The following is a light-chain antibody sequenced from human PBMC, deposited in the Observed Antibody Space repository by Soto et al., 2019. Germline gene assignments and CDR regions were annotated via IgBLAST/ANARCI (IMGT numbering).Light chain of an antibody. V-gene: IGLV2-14*01. CDR3: SSYTSSSTPRVV. J-gene: IGLJ2*01. Sequence: QSVLTKPASVSGSPGQSITISCTGTSSDVGGYNYVSWYQQHPGKAPKLMIYEVSNRPSGVSNRFSGSKSGNTASLTISGLQAEDEADYYCSSYTSSSTPRVVFGGGTKVTVL. CDR1: SSDVGGYNY. CDR2: EVS.